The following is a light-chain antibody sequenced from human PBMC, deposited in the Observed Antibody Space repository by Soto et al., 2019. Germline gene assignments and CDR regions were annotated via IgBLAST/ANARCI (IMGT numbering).Light chain of an antibody. CDR1: QGVTTN. CDR2: QTS. V-gene: IGKV3D-15*03. CDR3: HQRQSWPRT. Sequence: IVMTQSPATLSVSPGERATLSCRPCQGVTTNFAWYQHRPCQAPRLLIYQTSIRAAGIPARFSASGSGTDFTLTISDVQPEDFALYYCHQRQSWPRTFGQGTKVDI. J-gene: IGKJ1*01.